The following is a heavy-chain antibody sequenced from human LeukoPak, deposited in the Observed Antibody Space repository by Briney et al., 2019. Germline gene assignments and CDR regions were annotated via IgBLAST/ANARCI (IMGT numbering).Heavy chain of an antibody. CDR1: GFTFDDYW. D-gene: IGHD6-13*01. CDR3: ARVKQQLVRLLGRDTTYYYYYYMDV. J-gene: IGHJ6*03. Sequence: GGSLRLSCGASGFTFDDYWMSWVRQAPGQGLEWVANINQDGSEKYYLDSAKGRFTISRDNAKNSLFLQMTSLRAEDTAVYFCARVKQQLVRLLGRDTTYYYYYYMDVWGKGTTVTVSS. V-gene: IGHV3-7*01. CDR2: INQDGSEK.